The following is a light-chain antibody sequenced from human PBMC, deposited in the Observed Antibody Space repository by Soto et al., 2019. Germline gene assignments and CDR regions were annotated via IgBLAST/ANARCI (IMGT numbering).Light chain of an antibody. CDR3: QQRASLFT. V-gene: IGKV3-11*01. J-gene: IGKJ4*01. CDR2: DAS. Sequence: EIVLTQSPDTLSLSPGERATLSCRASQSVSSYLAWYQQKPGQAPRLLIYDASNRATGIPARFSGSGSGTDFTLTISSLEPEDFAVYYCQQRASLFTFGGGTKVDIK. CDR1: QSVSSY.